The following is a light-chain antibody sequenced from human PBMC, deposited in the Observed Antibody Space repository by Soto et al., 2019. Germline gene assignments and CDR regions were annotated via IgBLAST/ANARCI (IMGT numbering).Light chain of an antibody. CDR3: QQYGTSPFT. CDR1: ESISRDY. CDR2: GAS. J-gene: IGKJ3*01. V-gene: IGKV3-20*01. Sequence: IVLTQSPGPLSLSPGERATLSCRASESISRDYLAWYQQRLGQAPRLLIYGASSRATGVPDRLSARGSGTDFTLTINRLEPEDFAVYYCQQYGTSPFTFGPGTKVDIK.